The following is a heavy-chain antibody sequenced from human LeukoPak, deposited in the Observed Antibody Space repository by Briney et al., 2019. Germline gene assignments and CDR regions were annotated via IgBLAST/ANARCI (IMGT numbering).Heavy chain of an antibody. V-gene: IGHV3-21*01. J-gene: IGHJ6*03. CDR3: ARDPVLLLWFGELSSSGYYMDV. CDR2: ITSGSSYI. D-gene: IGHD3-10*01. Sequence: RGGSLRLSCAASGFTFSSYNMNWVRQAPGEGLEWVSSITSGSSYIYYADSVKGRFTIYRDNAKNSLYLQMNSLRAEDTAVYYCARDPVLLLWFGELSSSGYYMDVWGKGTTVTVSS. CDR1: GFTFSSYN.